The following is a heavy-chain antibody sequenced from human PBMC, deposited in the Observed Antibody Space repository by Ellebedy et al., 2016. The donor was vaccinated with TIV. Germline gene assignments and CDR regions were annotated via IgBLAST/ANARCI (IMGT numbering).Heavy chain of an antibody. D-gene: IGHD3-22*01. CDR2: ISSDGSVT. CDR1: GSTFSASW. Sequence: GESLKISXAASGSTFSASWMHWVRQAPGKGLVWVSHISSDGSVTTYVDSVKGRFTISRDNAKNTLYLQMNSLRVEDTAVYYCAREDSSTIYYYYGMDVWGQGTTVTVSS. CDR3: AREDSSTIYYYYGMDV. V-gene: IGHV3-74*01. J-gene: IGHJ6*02.